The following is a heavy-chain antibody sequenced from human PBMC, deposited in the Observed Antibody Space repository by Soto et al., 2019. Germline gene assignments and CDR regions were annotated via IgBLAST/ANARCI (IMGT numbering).Heavy chain of an antibody. V-gene: IGHV3-7*03. CDR3: ARVRSSGWKCFDY. CDR2: INQDGSAK. Sequence: GSLRLSCAASGFSLSSYWMSWVRQAPGKGLEWVANINQDGSAKYYVDSVKGRFTISRDNAKNSLFLQMNSLRSDDTAVYYCARVRSSGWKCFDYWGQGTLVTVSS. CDR1: GFSLSSYW. D-gene: IGHD6-19*01. J-gene: IGHJ4*02.